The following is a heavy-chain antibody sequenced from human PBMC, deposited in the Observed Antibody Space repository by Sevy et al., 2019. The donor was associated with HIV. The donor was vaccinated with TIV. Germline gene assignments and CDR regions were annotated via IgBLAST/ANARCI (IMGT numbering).Heavy chain of an antibody. CDR3: ARGRGSKSLDG. D-gene: IGHD3-16*01. CDR1: GYTFTSYD. V-gene: IGHV1-8*01. CDR2: MNPNSGNT. J-gene: IGHJ6*02. Sequence: ASVKVSCKASGYTFTSYDINWVRQATGQGLEWMGWMNPNSGNTDHAQEFQGRVTMTRDTSKSTAYMELSSLRFEDTAVYYCARGRGSKSLDGWGQGTTVTVSS.